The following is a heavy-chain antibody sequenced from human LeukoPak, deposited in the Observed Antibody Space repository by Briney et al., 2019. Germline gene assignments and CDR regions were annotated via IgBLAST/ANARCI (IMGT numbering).Heavy chain of an antibody. V-gene: IGHV3-23*01. CDR1: GFTFSSYA. CDR2: ISGSGGST. D-gene: IGHD1-26*01. Sequence: GGSLRLSCAASGFTFSSYAMSWVRQAPGKGLEWVSAISGSGGSTYYADSVKGRFTISRDNSKNTLYLQMNSLRAEDTAVYYCAKTSEAVGATTLGYWGQGTLVTVSS. CDR3: AKTSEAVGATTLGY. J-gene: IGHJ4*02.